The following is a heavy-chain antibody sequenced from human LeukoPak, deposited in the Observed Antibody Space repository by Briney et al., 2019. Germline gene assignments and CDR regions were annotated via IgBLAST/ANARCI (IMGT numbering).Heavy chain of an antibody. Sequence: GGSLRLSCAASGFIFTSYWMSWVRQAPGKGLEWVANIKQDGSEKYYVDSVKGRFTISRDNAKNSLYLQMNSLRADDMAVYYCARVSSSGWDYYYYYYMDVWGKGTTVTVSS. D-gene: IGHD6-19*01. CDR3: ARVSSSGWDYYYYYYMDV. J-gene: IGHJ6*03. CDR2: IKQDGSEK. V-gene: IGHV3-7*01. CDR1: GFIFTSYW.